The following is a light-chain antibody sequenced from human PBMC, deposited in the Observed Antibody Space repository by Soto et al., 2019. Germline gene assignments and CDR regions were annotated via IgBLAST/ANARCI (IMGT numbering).Light chain of an antibody. CDR2: EVF. V-gene: IGLV2-14*01. J-gene: IGLJ2*01. CDR3: TSYASTTPHVV. Sequence: QSVLTQPASESGSPGQSITISCTGTSSDVGGYNYVSWYQHHPGKAPNLMIYEVFNRPSGVSNRFSGSKSGNTASLTISGLQAEDEGDYYCTSYASTTPHVVFGGGTKLTVL. CDR1: SSDVGGYNY.